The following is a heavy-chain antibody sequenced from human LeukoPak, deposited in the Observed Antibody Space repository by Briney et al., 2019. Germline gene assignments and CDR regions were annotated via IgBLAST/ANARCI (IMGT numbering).Heavy chain of an antibody. Sequence: ASVKVSCKASGYTFTGYYMNWVRQAPGQGLEWMGWINSDSGSTKYAQKFQGRVTMTRDTSITTVYMDLTRLTSDDPAVYYCARNFDMKGFDPWGQGTLVTVSS. V-gene: IGHV1-2*02. CDR1: GYTFTGYY. CDR2: INSDSGST. D-gene: IGHD3-9*01. CDR3: ARNFDMKGFDP. J-gene: IGHJ5*02.